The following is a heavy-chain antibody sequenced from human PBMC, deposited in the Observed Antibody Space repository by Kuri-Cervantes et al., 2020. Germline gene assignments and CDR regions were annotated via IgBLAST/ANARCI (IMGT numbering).Heavy chain of an antibody. Sequence: SLKISCAASGFTFDDYAMHWVRQAPGKGLEWVSGISWNSGSIGYADSVKGRFTISRDNAKNSLYLQMNSLRAEDTALYYCATRSGYYSLYYYYMDVWGKGTTVTVSS. J-gene: IGHJ6*03. CDR2: ISWNSGSI. CDR3: ATRSGYYSLYYYYMDV. D-gene: IGHD3-3*01. V-gene: IGHV3-9*01. CDR1: GFTFDDYA.